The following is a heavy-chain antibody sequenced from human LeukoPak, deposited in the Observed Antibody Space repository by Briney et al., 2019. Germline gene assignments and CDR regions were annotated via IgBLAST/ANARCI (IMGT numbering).Heavy chain of an antibody. J-gene: IGHJ4*02. D-gene: IGHD2-15*01. CDR1: GGTFSSYA. V-gene: IGHV1-69*13. Sequence: GASVKVSCKASGGTFSSYAISWVRQAPGQGLEWMGGIIPIFGTANYAQKFQGRVTITADESTSTAYMELSSLRSEDTAVYYCASCSGGSCYGGELDYWGQGTLVTVSS. CDR2: IIPIFGTA. CDR3: ASCSGGSCYGGELDY.